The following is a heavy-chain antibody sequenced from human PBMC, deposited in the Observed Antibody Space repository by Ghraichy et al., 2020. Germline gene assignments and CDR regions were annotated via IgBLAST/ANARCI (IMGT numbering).Heavy chain of an antibody. J-gene: IGHJ4*02. CDR3: ARGGPNWNDVNVLDY. D-gene: IGHD1-1*01. CDR1: GGSISSYY. V-gene: IGHV4-59*01. Sequence: SETLSLTCTVSGGSISSYYWSWIRQPPGKGLEWIGYIYYSGSTNYNPSIKSRVTISVDTSKNQFSLKLSSVTAADKAVYYCARGGPNWNDVNVLDYWGQGTLVTVSS. CDR2: IYYSGST.